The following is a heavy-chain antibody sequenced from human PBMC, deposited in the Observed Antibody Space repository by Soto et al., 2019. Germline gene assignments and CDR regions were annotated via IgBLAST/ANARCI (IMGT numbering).Heavy chain of an antibody. Sequence: EVQLLESGGGLVQPGGSLRLSCAASGFTFSSYAVSWVRQAPGKGLEWVAAISGSGGYTYYADSVKGRFTISRDNSKNTLYLQMNSLRADDTAIYYCAKDRVYSGSGSLRGFDYWGQGTLVTVSS. CDR2: ISGSGGYT. CDR3: AKDRVYSGSGSLRGFDY. CDR1: GFTFSSYA. J-gene: IGHJ4*02. V-gene: IGHV3-23*01. D-gene: IGHD3-10*01.